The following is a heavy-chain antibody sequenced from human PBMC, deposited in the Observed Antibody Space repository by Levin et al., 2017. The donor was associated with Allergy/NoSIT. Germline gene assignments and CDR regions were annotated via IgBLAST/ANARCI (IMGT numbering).Heavy chain of an antibody. D-gene: IGHD3-3*01. CDR3: ARIVATYYDFWSGSGGNYYLDY. Sequence: GASVKVSCKASGYTFTGYYMHWVRQAPGQGLEWMGWINPNSGGTNYAQKFQGRVTMTRDTSINTAYMELSRLRSDDTAVYYCARIVATYYDFWSGSGGNYYLDYWGQGTPVTVSS. CDR1: GYTFTGYY. J-gene: IGHJ4*02. CDR2: INPNSGGT. V-gene: IGHV1-2*02.